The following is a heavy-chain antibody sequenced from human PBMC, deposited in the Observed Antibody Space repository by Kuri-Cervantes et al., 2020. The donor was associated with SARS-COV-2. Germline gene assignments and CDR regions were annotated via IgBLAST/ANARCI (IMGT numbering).Heavy chain of an antibody. CDR1: GFTFSDYY. J-gene: IGHJ6*03. V-gene: IGHV3-11*06. D-gene: IGHD6-19*01. CDR3: AKDLYSGDYDYYYYMDV. CDR2: ISSSSSYI. Sequence: GESLKISCAASGFTFSDYYMSWIRQAPGKGLEWVSYISSSSSYIYYADSVKGRFTISRDNAKNSLYLQMNSLRAEDTAVYYCAKDLYSGDYDYYYYMDVWAKGTTVTVTS.